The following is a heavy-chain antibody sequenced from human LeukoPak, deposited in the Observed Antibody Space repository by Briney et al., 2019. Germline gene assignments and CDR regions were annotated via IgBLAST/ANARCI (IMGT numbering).Heavy chain of an antibody. V-gene: IGHV4-38-2*02. CDR3: ARDHGYGEDYYYGMDV. J-gene: IGHJ6*02. CDR2: IYHSGST. Sequence: SETLSLTCTVSGGSISSYYWSWIRQPPGKGLEWIGSIYHSGSTYYNPSLKSRVTISVDTSKNQFSLKLSSVTAADTAVYYCARDHGYGEDYYYGMDVWGQGTTVTVSS. D-gene: IGHD4-17*01. CDR1: GGSISSYY.